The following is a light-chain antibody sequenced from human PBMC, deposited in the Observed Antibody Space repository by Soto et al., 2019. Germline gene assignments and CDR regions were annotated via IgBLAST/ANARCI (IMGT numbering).Light chain of an antibody. CDR2: DAS. J-gene: IGKJ3*01. CDR3: QQYNSYPFT. Sequence: DIQMTQSPSTLSASVGDRVTITCRASQSISSWLAWYQQKPGKAPKLLIYDASSLESGVPSRFSGSGSGTEFTLTISSLQPDDFATYDCQQYNSYPFTCGPGTKVDIK. CDR1: QSISSW. V-gene: IGKV1-5*01.